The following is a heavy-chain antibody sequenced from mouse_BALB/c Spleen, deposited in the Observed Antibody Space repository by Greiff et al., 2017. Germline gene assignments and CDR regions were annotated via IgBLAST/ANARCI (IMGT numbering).Heavy chain of an antibody. V-gene: IGHV1-18*01. Sequence: VQLQQSGPELVKPGASVKIPCKASGYTFTDYNMDWVKQSHGKSLEWIGDINPNNGGTNYNQKFKGKATLTVDKSSSTAYMELRSLTSEDTAVYYCARRYYGSSLDVWGAGTTVTVSS. CDR1: GYTFTDYN. D-gene: IGHD1-1*01. CDR2: INPNNGGT. J-gene: IGHJ1*01. CDR3: ARRYYGSSLDV.